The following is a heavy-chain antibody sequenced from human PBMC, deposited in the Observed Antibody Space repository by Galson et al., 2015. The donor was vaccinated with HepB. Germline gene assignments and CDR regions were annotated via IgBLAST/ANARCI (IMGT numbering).Heavy chain of an antibody. Sequence: SLRLSCAASGFTFSSYGMHWVRQAPGKGLEWVAVIWYDGSNKYYADSVKGRFTISRDNSKNTLYLQMNSLRAEDTAVYYCARDVGQGPIDYWGQGTLVTVSS. CDR2: IWYDGSNK. D-gene: IGHD3-10*01. V-gene: IGHV3-33*01. J-gene: IGHJ4*02. CDR3: ARDVGQGPIDY. CDR1: GFTFSSYG.